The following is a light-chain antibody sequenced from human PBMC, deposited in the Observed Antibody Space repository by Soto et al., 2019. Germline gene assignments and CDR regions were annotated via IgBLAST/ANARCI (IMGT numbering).Light chain of an antibody. CDR2: DVS. CDR3: SSYTSSSTYV. CDR1: SSDVGGYNY. V-gene: IGLV2-14*01. Sequence: QSVLTQPASVSGSPGQSITISCTGTSSDVGGYNYVSWYQQHPGKAPKLMIYDVSNRPSGVSNRFSGSKSGNTASPTISGLQAEDEADYYCSSYTSSSTYVFGTGTKVTFL. J-gene: IGLJ1*01.